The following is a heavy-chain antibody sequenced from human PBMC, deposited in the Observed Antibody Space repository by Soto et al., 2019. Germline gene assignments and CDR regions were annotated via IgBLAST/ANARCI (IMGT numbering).Heavy chain of an antibody. V-gene: IGHV1-69*13. CDR1: GGTFSSYA. J-gene: IGHJ5*02. Sequence: SVKVSCKAAGGTFSSYAISWVRQAPGQGLEWMGGIIPIFGTANYAQKFQGRVTITADESTSTAYMELSSLRSEDTAVYYCARVIQPEGWFDPWGQGTLVTVSS. D-gene: IGHD2-8*01. CDR3: ARVIQPEGWFDP. CDR2: IIPIFGTA.